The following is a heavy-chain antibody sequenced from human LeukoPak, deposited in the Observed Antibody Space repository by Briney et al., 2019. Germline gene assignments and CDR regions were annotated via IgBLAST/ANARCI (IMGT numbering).Heavy chain of an antibody. V-gene: IGHV3-21*01. CDR1: EFTFSNYR. CDR3: AKGTVAGRQRAPPKEWFDP. D-gene: IGHD6-6*01. J-gene: IGHJ5*02. Sequence: PGGSLRLSCAASEFTFSNYRMNWVRQAPGKGLEWVSSISSSSSYICYADSVKGRFTISRDNAKNSLSLQMNSLRAEDSAVYYCAKGTVAGRQRAPPKEWFDPWGQGTLVTVSS. CDR2: ISSSSSYI.